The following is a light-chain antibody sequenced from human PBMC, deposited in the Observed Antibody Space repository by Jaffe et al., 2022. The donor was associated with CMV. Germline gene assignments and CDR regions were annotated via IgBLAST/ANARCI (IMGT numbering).Light chain of an antibody. CDR2: DVT. CDR3: SSYTSSSTVL. J-gene: IGLJ2*01. CDR1: SSDVGGYNY. V-gene: IGLV2-14*03. Sequence: QPALTQPASVSGSPGQSITISCTGTSSDVGGYNYVSWYQQHPGKAPKVMIYDVTNRPSGVSNRFSGSKSGNTASLTISGLQAEDEADYYCSSYTSSSTVLFGVGTKLTVL.